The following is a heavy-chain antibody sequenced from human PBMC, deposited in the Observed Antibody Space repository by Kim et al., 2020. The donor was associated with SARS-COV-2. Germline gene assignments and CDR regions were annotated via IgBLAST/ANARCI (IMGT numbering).Heavy chain of an antibody. D-gene: IGHD3-3*01. J-gene: IGHJ4*02. CDR2: IKQDGSEK. Sequence: GGSLRLSCAASGFTFSSYWMSWVRQAPGKGLEWVANIKQDGSEKYYVDSVKGRFTISRDNAKNSLYLQMNSLRAKDTAVYYCARALVKRITIFGVVVYYFDYWGQGTLVTVSS. CDR3: ARALVKRITIFGVVVYYFDY. V-gene: IGHV3-7*01. CDR1: GFTFSSYW.